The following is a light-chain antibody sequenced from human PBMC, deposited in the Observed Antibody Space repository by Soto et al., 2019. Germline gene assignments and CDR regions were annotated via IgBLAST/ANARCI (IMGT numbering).Light chain of an antibody. CDR2: GAS. CDR1: QSVTNS. Sequence: EIVLTQSPGTLSLSPVEIAKLYFRASQSVTNSLAWYQQKPGQAPRLLIYGASSRATGIPDRFSGSGSGTDFTLTISRLEPEDFAVYYCQQYGSSRTCGQGTKGDIK. CDR3: QQYGSSRT. J-gene: IGKJ1*01. V-gene: IGKV3-20*01.